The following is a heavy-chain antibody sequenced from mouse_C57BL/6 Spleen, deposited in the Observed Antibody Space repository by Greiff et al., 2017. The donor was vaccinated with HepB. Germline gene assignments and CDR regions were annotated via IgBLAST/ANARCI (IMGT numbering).Heavy chain of an antibody. V-gene: IGHV10-1*01. D-gene: IGHD1-1*01. J-gene: IGHJ4*01. CDR3: VRLSSFSYAMDY. CDR2: IRSKSNNYAT. CDR1: GFSFNTYA. Sequence: EVQGVESGGGLVQPKGSLKLSCAASGFSFNTYAMNWVRQAPGKGLEWVARIRSKSNNYATYYADSVKDRFTISRDDSESMLYLQMNNLKTEDTAMYYCVRLSSFSYAMDYWGQGTSVTVSS.